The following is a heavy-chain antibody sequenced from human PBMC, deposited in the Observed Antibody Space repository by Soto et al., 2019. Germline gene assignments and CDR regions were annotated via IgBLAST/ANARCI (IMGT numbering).Heavy chain of an antibody. D-gene: IGHD2-2*01. CDR2: IKSKTDGGTT. V-gene: IGHV3-15*07. CDR1: GFTFSNAW. Sequence: SLRLSCAASGFTFSNAWMNRVRQAPGKGLEWVGRIKSKTDGGTTDYAAPVKGRFTISSDDSKNTLYLQMNSLKTEDTAVYYCTTDGSRREIDYWGQGTLVTVSS. CDR3: TTDGSRREIDY. J-gene: IGHJ4*02.